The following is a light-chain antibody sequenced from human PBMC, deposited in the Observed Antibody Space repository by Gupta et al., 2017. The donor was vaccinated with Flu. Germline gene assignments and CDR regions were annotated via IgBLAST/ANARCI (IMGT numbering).Light chain of an antibody. J-gene: IGKJ1*01. V-gene: IGKV1-39*01. CDR1: QNIGNN. Sequence: IEMTQSPSSLSASVGDRVTITCRASQNIGNNLNWYQQKPGRAPNLLIYAASSLHAGVPSRFSGSGSGTDFTLTISRLQPEDFASYYCQHTDSTIWTFGQATKVDI. CDR3: QHTDSTIWT. CDR2: AAS.